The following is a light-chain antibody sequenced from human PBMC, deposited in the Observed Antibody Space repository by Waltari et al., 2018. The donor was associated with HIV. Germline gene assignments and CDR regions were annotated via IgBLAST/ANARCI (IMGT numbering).Light chain of an antibody. CDR2: EVS. V-gene: IGLV2-14*01. J-gene: IGLJ1*01. CDR1: SSDVGGYDY. Sequence: QSALTQPASVSGSPGQSITISCTGTSSDVGGYDYVSWYHLYPGKAPKLMISEVSNRPSGVSNRFSGSKSGNTASLTISGLQAEDEADYYCSSYTSSTPYVFGTGTKVTVL. CDR3: SSYTSSTPYV.